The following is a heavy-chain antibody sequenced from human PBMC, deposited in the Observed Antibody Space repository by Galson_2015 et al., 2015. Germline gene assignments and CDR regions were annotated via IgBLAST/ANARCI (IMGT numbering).Heavy chain of an antibody. D-gene: IGHD3/OR15-3a*01. V-gene: IGHV3-30*18. CDR2: ISYDGSNK. Sequence: SLRLSCAASGFTFSSYGMHWVRQAPGKGLEWVAVISYDGSNKYHADSVKGRFTISRDNSKNTLYLQMNGLRAEDTAVYYCAKDSSGLGLFDYWGQGTLVTVSS. CDR1: GFTFSSYG. CDR3: AKDSSGLGLFDY. J-gene: IGHJ4*02.